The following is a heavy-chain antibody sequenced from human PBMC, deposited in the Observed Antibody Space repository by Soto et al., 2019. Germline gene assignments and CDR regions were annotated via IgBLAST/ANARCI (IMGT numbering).Heavy chain of an antibody. D-gene: IGHD3-10*01. CDR2: ISSSGSTA. J-gene: IGHJ4*02. Sequence: PGGSLRLSCAASGFTFSRFELHWVRQAPGRGLEWISYISSSGSTAYYASSVEGRFTISRDNANNSVYLQMDSLRAEDTALYYCTRAAWFPYLSFYWGQGALVTVSS. CDR3: TRAAWFPYLSFY. CDR1: GFTFSRFE. V-gene: IGHV3-48*03.